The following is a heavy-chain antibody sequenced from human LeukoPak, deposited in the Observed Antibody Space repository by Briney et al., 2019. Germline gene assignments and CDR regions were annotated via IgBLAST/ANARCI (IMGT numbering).Heavy chain of an antibody. CDR3: ARQYYYDSSGYYAEPAAFDI. Sequence: GGSLRLSCAASGLTFSSYAMHWVRQAPGKGLEWVVVISYDGSNKYYADSVKGRFTISRDNSKNTLYLQMNSLRAEDTAVYYCARQYYYDSSGYYAEPAAFDIWGQGTMVTVSS. J-gene: IGHJ3*02. CDR2: ISYDGSNK. D-gene: IGHD3-22*01. V-gene: IGHV3-30-3*01. CDR1: GLTFSSYA.